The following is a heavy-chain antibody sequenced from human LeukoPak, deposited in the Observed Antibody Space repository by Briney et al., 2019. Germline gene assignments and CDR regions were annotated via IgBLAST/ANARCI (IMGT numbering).Heavy chain of an antibody. J-gene: IGHJ5*02. CDR1: GFTFSNYA. CDR2: ISAFGGST. D-gene: IGHD5-12*01. CDR3: SIERGSSDYGISVRGRNCFDP. V-gene: IGHV3-23*01. Sequence: PGGSLRLSCAASGFTFSNYAMSWVRQAPGKGLEWVSGISAFGGSTYYADSVKGRFTISRDSSKSTLYVQMNSLRAEDTAVYYCSIERGSSDYGISVRGRNCFDPWGQGTLVTVSS.